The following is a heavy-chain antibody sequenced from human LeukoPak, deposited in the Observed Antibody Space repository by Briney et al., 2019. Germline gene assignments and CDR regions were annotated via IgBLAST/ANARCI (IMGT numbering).Heavy chain of an antibody. CDR2: IYYSGST. D-gene: IGHD3-22*01. CDR3: ARVQPNYDSNGSTFDY. CDR1: GGSISCGGYY. V-gene: IGHV4-31*03. J-gene: IGHJ4*02. Sequence: SETLSLTCTVSGGSISCGGYYWSWIRQHPGKGLEWIGYIYYSGSTYYNLSLKSRVTISVDTSKNQFSLKLSSVTAADTAVYYCARVQPNYDSNGSTFDYWGQGTLVTVSS.